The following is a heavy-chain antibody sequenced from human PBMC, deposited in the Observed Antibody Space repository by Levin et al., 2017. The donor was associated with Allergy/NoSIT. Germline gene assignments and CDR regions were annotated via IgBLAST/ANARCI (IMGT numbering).Heavy chain of an antibody. CDR1: GFTFSNAC. CDR3: TTFAYYYGSGALDY. J-gene: IGHJ4*02. V-gene: IGHV3-15*01. CDR2: IKSKTDGGTT. D-gene: IGHD3-10*01. Sequence: GGSLRLSCAASGFTFSNACMSWVRQAPGKGLEWVGRIKSKTDGGTTDYAAPVKGRFTISRHDSKNTLYLQMNSLKTEDTAVYYCTTFAYYYGSGALDYWGQGTLVTVSS.